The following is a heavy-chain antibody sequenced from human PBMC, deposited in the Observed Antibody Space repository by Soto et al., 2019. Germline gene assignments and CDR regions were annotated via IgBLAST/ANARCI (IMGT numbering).Heavy chain of an antibody. CDR2: IIPIFGTA. CDR3: ARDRGPSSGYYPYWFDP. V-gene: IGHV1-69*12. D-gene: IGHD3-22*01. Sequence: QVQLVQSGAEVKKPGSSVKVSCKASGGTFSSYAINWVRQAPGQGLEWMGGIIPIFGTANYAQKFQGRVTITADDSTSPAYMGLSSLRSEDTAVYYCARDRGPSSGYYPYWFDPWGQGTLVTVSS. CDR1: GGTFSSYA. J-gene: IGHJ5*02.